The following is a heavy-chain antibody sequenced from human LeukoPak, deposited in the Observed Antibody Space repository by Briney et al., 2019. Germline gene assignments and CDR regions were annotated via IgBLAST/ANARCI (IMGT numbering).Heavy chain of an antibody. Sequence: GGSLRLSCAASGFDVSDTYMSWVRQAPGKGLEWVSVIFSGGDTIYSDSVTGRFRLSRDHSKNILYLQMNSLRVGDSAVYYCAKDNNGPAFWGQGTLVTVSS. CDR1: GFDVSDTY. CDR2: IFSGGDT. CDR3: AKDNNGPAF. D-gene: IGHD1/OR15-1a*01. J-gene: IGHJ4*02. V-gene: IGHV3-53*01.